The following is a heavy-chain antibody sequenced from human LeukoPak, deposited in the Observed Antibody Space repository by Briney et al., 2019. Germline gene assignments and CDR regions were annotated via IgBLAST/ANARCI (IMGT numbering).Heavy chain of an antibody. Sequence: SETLPLTCAVYGGSFSGYYRSWIRQPPGKGLEWIGEINHSGSTNYNPSLKSRVTISVDTSKNQFSLKLSSVTAADTAVYYCARGRTRYGGNSVRGNWFDPWGQGTLVTVSS. CDR1: GGSFSGYY. V-gene: IGHV4-34*01. CDR3: ARGRTRYGGNSVRGNWFDP. J-gene: IGHJ5*02. CDR2: INHSGST. D-gene: IGHD4-23*01.